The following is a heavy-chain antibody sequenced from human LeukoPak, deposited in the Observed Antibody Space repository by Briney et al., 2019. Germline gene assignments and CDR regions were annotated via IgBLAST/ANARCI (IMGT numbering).Heavy chain of an antibody. D-gene: IGHD2-15*01. V-gene: IGHV3-7*01. Sequence: PGGSLTLSCAASGFSFSTYWMSWVRQAPGQGLEWVASIKYDASEKHYVDSVKGRFTISRDNAKNSLYLQMNSLRAEDTAVYYCARDPKYCSGGSCYYYYYYMDVWGKGTTVTVSS. J-gene: IGHJ6*03. CDR1: GFSFSTYW. CDR2: IKYDASEK. CDR3: ARDPKYCSGGSCYYYYYYMDV.